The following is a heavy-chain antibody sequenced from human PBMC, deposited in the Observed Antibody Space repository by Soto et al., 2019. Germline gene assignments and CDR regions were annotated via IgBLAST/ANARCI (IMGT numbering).Heavy chain of an antibody. V-gene: IGHV3-23*01. D-gene: IGHD3-3*01. Sequence: EVQLLESGGGLVQPGGSLRLSCAASGFTFSSYAMSWVRQAPGKGLEWVSAISGSGGSTYYADSVKGRFTISRDNSKNTLYLQMNSLRAEDTAVYYCAKSMRSGILRFLEWLLGDAFDIWGQGTMVTVSS. CDR3: AKSMRSGILRFLEWLLGDAFDI. CDR1: GFTFSSYA. J-gene: IGHJ3*02. CDR2: ISGSGGST.